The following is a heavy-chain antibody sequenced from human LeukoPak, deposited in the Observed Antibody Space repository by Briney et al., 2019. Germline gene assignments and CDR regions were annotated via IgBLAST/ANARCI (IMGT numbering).Heavy chain of an antibody. CDR2: ISGSGTRT. CDR1: GFTFTNYA. D-gene: IGHD3-22*01. Sequence: GGSLRLSCAASGFTFTNYAMSWVRQAPGKGLEWVSAISGSGTRTYYADSVKGRFTISRDNSKSTLYLQMNSLRAEDRAVYYCAKGVYDSSGYYYDGNDYWGQGTLVTVSS. J-gene: IGHJ4*02. V-gene: IGHV3-23*01. CDR3: AKGVYDSSGYYYDGNDY.